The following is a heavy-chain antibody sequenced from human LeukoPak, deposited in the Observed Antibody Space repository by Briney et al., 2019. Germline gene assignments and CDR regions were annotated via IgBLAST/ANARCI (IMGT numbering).Heavy chain of an antibody. V-gene: IGHV3-23*01. CDR3: AKLRLAEPLTF. CDR1: GFTFSSYS. D-gene: IGHD2/OR15-2a*01. CDR2: IGSSGANT. Sequence: GGSLRLSCAASGFTFSSYSMNWVRQAPGKGLEWVSSIGSSGANTIYADSVKGRFTISRDNSRSTLFLQMNSLRAEDTAVYFCAKLRLAEPLTFWGQGTLVTVSS. J-gene: IGHJ4*02.